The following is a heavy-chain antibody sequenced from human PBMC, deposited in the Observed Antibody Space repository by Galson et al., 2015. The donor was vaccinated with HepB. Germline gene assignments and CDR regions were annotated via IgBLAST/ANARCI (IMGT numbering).Heavy chain of an antibody. CDR3: GKEANYGGHLVTEY. CDR2: ISYDGSNQ. J-gene: IGHJ4*02. V-gene: IGHV3-30*18. CDR1: GFTFSSYG. D-gene: IGHD4-23*01. Sequence: SLRLSCAASGFTFSSYGMHWVRQAPGKGLEWVAVISYDGSNQYYADFVKGRFTIARDNSKNTLSLQMNSLRAEDTAVYYCGKEANYGGHLVTEYWGQGTL.